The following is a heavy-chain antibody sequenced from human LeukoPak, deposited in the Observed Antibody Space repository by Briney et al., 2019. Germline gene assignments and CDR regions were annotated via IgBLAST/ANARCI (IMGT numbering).Heavy chain of an antibody. CDR2: IGTAGDT. J-gene: IGHJ4*02. D-gene: IGHD4-23*01. CDR3: AKVDYGGNYDY. Sequence: GGSLRLSCAASGFTFSSYDMHWVRQATGKGLEWVSAIGTAGDTYYPGSVKGRFTISRENAKNSLYLQMNSLRAGDTAVYYCAKVDYGGNYDYWGQGTLVTVSS. V-gene: IGHV3-13*01. CDR1: GFTFSSYD.